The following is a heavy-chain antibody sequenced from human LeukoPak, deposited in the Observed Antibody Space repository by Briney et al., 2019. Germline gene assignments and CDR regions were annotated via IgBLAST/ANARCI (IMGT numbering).Heavy chain of an antibody. D-gene: IGHD6-13*01. CDR3: ARGGGSSWYRRRSGYFQH. V-gene: IGHV4-34*01. CDR2: INHSGST. CDR1: GGSFSGYY. Sequence: SETLSLTCAVYGGSFSGYYWSWIRQPPGKGLEWIGEINHSGSTNYNPSLKSRVTTSVDTSKNQFSLKLSSVTAADTAVYYCARGGGSSWYRRRSGYFQHWCQGTLVTVSS. J-gene: IGHJ1*01.